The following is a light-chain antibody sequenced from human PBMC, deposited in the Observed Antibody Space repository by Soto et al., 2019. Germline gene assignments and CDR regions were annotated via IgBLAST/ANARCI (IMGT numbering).Light chain of an antibody. Sequence: EIGLTQSPGTLSLSPGERATLSCSASQSVSSSYLAWYQQKPGQAPRLLIYGASDRATGITDRFTGSGSGTDFTLTISRLEPEDFAVYYCQQYGSSPQTFGQGTRLEIK. V-gene: IGKV3-20*01. J-gene: IGKJ5*01. CDR3: QQYGSSPQT. CDR2: GAS. CDR1: QSVSSSY.